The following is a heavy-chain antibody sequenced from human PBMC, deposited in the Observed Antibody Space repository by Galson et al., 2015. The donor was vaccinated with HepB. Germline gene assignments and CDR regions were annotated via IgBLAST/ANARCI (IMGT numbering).Heavy chain of an antibody. CDR1: GLTFSSYA. Sequence: SLRLSCAVSGLTFSSYAVSWVRQAPGKGLECVSTLSDKGDSIHYADSVKGRFTISRDKSKNTLYLQMSSLRAEDTAVYYCAKVRGGSSSFDYWGQGTLVTVSS. CDR2: LSDKGDSI. D-gene: IGHD1-26*01. J-gene: IGHJ4*02. CDR3: AKVRGGSSSFDY. V-gene: IGHV3-23*01.